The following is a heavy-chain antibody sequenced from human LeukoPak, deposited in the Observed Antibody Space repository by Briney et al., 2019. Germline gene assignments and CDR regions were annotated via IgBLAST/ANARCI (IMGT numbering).Heavy chain of an antibody. CDR1: GFTLSSYS. V-gene: IGHV3-21*01. D-gene: IGHD1-26*01. CDR3: ARAVGATWPEYYYYYMDV. J-gene: IGHJ6*03. CDR2: ISSSGSYI. Sequence: GGSLRLSCAASGFTLSSYSMNWVRQAPGKGLEWVSSISSSGSYIYYADSEKGRFTISRDNAKNSLYLQMNSLRAEDTAVYYCARAVGATWPEYYYYYMDVWGKGTTVTVSS.